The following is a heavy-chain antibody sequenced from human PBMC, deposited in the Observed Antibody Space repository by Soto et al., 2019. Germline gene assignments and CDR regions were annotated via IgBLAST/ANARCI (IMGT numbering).Heavy chain of an antibody. V-gene: IGHV4-39*01. D-gene: IGHD1-1*01. CDR3: ARHPPGTTDYYMDV. CDR1: GGSISSSSYY. Sequence: QLQLQESGPGLVKPSETLSLTCTVSGGSISSSSYYCGWIRQPPGKGLEWIGSIYYSGSTYYNPSLKSRVTISVDTSKNHFSLKLSSVTAADTAVYYCARHPPGTTDYYMDVWGKGTTVTVSS. J-gene: IGHJ6*03. CDR2: IYYSGST.